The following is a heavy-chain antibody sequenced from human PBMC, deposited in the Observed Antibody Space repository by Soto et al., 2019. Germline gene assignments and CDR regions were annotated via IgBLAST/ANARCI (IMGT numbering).Heavy chain of an antibody. Sequence: ASVKVSCKASGYTFTGYYMHWVRQAPGQGLEWMGWINPNSGGTNYAQKFQGWVTMTRDTSISTAYMELSRLRSDDTAVYYCAAGSGSGWYPFDYWGQGTLVTVSS. D-gene: IGHD6-19*01. J-gene: IGHJ4*02. CDR1: GYTFTGYY. CDR2: INPNSGGT. V-gene: IGHV1-2*04. CDR3: AAGSGSGWYPFDY.